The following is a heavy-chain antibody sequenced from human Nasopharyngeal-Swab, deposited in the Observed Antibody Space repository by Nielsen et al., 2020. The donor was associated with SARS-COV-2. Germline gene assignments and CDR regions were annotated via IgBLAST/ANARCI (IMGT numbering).Heavy chain of an antibody. J-gene: IGHJ3*02. CDR1: GFTLSSYR. D-gene: IGHD3-10*01. V-gene: IGHV3-21*01. Sequence: GTLSLTCAASGFTLSSYRMNWVRQAPGKGLEWVSSISSSSSYIYYADSVKGRSTISRDNAKNSLYLQMNSLRAEDTAVYYCARDHVLPDAFDIWGQGTMVTVSS. CDR3: ARDHVLPDAFDI. CDR2: ISSSSSYI.